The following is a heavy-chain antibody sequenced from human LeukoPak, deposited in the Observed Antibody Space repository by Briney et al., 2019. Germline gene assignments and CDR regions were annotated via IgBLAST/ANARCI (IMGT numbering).Heavy chain of an antibody. CDR1: GFTFSTYSMN. D-gene: IGHD3-16*02. J-gene: IGHJ4*02. V-gene: IGHV4-39*01. CDR2: IYYSGST. Sequence: GSLRLSCAASGFTFSTYSMNWVRQAPGKGLEWIGSIYYSGSTYYNPSLKSRVTISVDTSKNQFSLKLSSVTAADTAVYYCARQLTITFGGVIVSGFDYWGQGTLVTVSS. CDR3: ARQLTITFGGVIVSGFDY.